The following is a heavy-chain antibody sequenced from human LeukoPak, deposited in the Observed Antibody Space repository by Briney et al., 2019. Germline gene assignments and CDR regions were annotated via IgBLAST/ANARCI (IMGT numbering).Heavy chain of an antibody. J-gene: IGHJ1*01. CDR3: ARSYSGSFLY. V-gene: IGHV4-38-2*02. CDR2: VYHGGNT. CDR1: GYSISNGYY. Sequence: SETLSLTCTVSGYSISNGYYWGWIRQPPGKGLEFIGSVYHGGNTYYKASLKSRVTISLDPSKNQFSLRLSSVTAADTAVYYCARSYSGSFLYWGQGSLVTVSS. D-gene: IGHD1-26*01.